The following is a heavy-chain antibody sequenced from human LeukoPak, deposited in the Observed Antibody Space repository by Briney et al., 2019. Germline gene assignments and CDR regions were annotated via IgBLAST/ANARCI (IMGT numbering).Heavy chain of an antibody. CDR3: ARERLGGSYYRPVDY. Sequence: SETLSLTCTVSGGSISSSSYYWGWIRQPPGKGLEWIGSIYYSGSTYYNPSLKSRVTISVDTSKNQFSLKLSSVSAEDTALYYCARERLGGSYYRPVDYWGQGTLVTVSS. D-gene: IGHD1-26*01. J-gene: IGHJ4*02. V-gene: IGHV4-39*07. CDR1: GGSISSSSYY. CDR2: IYYSGST.